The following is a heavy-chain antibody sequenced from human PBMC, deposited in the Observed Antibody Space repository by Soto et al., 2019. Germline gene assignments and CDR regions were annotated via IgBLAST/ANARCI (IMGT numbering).Heavy chain of an antibody. J-gene: IGHJ4*02. V-gene: IGHV4-61*08. CDR2: IYYSGST. CDR1: GGSISSGGYY. Sequence: SETLSLTCTVSGGSISSGGYYWSWIRQPPGKGLEWIGYIYYSGSTNYNPSLKSRVTISVDTSKNQFSLKLSSVTAADTAVYYCARFVAAAGDYFDYWGQGTLVTVSS. CDR3: ARFVAAAGDYFDY. D-gene: IGHD6-13*01.